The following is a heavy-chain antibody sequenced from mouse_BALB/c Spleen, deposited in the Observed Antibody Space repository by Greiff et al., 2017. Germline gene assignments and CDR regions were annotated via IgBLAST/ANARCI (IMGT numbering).Heavy chain of an antibody. CDR1: GFNIKDTY. V-gene: IGHV14-3*02. J-gene: IGHJ4*01. Sequence: EVQLQESGAELVKPGASVKLSCTASGFNIKDTYMHWVKQRPEQGLEWIGRIDPANGNTKYDPKFQGKATITADTSSNTAYLQLSSLTSEDTAVYYCARPGGYYAMDYWGQGTSVTVSS. CDR2: IDPANGNT. CDR3: ARPGGYYAMDY.